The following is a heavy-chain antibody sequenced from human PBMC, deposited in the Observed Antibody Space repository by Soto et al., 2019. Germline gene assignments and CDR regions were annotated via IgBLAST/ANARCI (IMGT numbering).Heavy chain of an antibody. V-gene: IGHV1-18*01. CDR3: ARVSFGIYYDSSGYPDY. D-gene: IGHD3-22*01. J-gene: IGHJ4*02. CDR1: GYTFTSYG. CDR2: ISAYNGNT. Sequence: DSVKVSCKASGYTFTSYGISWVRQAPGRGLEWMGWISAYNGNTNYAQKLQGRVTMTTDTSTSTAYMELRSLRSDDTAVYYCARVSFGIYYDSSGYPDYWGQGTLVTVS.